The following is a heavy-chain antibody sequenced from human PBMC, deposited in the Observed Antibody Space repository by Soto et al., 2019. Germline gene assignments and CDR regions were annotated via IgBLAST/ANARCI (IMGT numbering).Heavy chain of an antibody. V-gene: IGHV4-31*03. D-gene: IGHD3-10*01. CDR3: ARDSRITMVRGSDAFDI. CDR2: IYYSGST. Sequence: QVQLQESGPGLVKPSQTLSLTCTVSGGSISSGGYYWSWIRQHPGKGLEWIGYIYYSGSTYYNPSLKSRVTISVDTSKNQFSLKLSSVTAADTAVYYCARDSRITMVRGSDAFDIWGQGTMDTVSS. CDR1: GGSISSGGYY. J-gene: IGHJ3*02.